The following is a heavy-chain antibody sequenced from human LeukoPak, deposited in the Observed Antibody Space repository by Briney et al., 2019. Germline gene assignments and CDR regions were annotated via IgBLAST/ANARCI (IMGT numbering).Heavy chain of an antibody. CDR2: IYYSGST. CDR3: ARGGGDDAFDI. CDR1: GGSISSYY. V-gene: IGHV4-59*01. Sequence: SETLSLTCTVSGGSISSYYWSWIRQPPGKGLEWIGYIYYSGSTNYNPSLKSRVTISVDTSKNQFSLKLSSVTAADTAAYYCARGGGDDAFDIWGQGTMVTVSS. D-gene: IGHD3-10*01. J-gene: IGHJ3*02.